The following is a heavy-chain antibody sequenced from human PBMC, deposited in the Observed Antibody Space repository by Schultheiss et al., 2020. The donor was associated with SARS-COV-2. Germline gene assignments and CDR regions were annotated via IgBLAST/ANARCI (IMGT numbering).Heavy chain of an antibody. D-gene: IGHD6-13*01. CDR1: GGSFSGYY. CDR3: ATLREQQLLARFDY. J-gene: IGHJ4*02. CDR2: INHSGST. V-gene: IGHV4-34*01. Sequence: SETLSLTCAVYGGSFSGYYWSWIRQPPGKGLEWIGEINHSGSTYYNPSLKSRVTISVDTSKNQFSLKLSSVTAADTAVYYCATLREQQLLARFDYWGQGTLVTVSS.